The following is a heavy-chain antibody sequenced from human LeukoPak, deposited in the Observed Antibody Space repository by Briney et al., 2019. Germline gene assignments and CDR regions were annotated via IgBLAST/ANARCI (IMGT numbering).Heavy chain of an antibody. CDR3: AKDWEGYTNDLDY. D-gene: IGHD2-8*01. CDR1: GFTFSRHG. V-gene: IGHV3-33*06. Sequence: GRSLRLSCAASGFTFSRHGMHWVRQAPGKGLEWVAVIWHDGSNQYYGDSAKGRFTISRDNSKNTLYLQMNSLRVEDTAVYYCAKDWEGYTNDLDYWGQGTLVTASS. J-gene: IGHJ4*02. CDR2: IWHDGSNQ.